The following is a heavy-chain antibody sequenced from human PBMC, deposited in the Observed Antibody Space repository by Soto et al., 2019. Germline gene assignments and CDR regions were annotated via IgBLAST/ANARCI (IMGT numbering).Heavy chain of an antibody. V-gene: IGHV4-59*01. CDR3: ARTEVGATDYYYYYGMDV. Sequence: SEILSLTCTVSGGSISSYYWSWIRQPPGKGLEWIGYIYYSGSTNYNPSLKSRVTISVDTSKNQFSLKLSSVTAADTAVYYCARTEVGATDYYYYYGMDVWGQGTTVTVSS. J-gene: IGHJ6*02. CDR1: GGSISSYY. D-gene: IGHD1-26*01. CDR2: IYYSGST.